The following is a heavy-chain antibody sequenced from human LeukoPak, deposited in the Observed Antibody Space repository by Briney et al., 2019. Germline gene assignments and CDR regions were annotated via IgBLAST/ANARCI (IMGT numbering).Heavy chain of an antibody. CDR2: IIPIFGTA. CDR1: GGTFSSYA. D-gene: IGHD4-17*01. J-gene: IGHJ5*02. CDR3: ARDNHDYGDRALSFDP. Sequence: GASVKVSCKASGGTFSSYAISWVRQAPGQGLEWMGGIIPIFGTANYAQKFQGRVTMTTDTSTSTAYMELRSLRSDDTAVYYCARDNHDYGDRALSFDPWGQGTLVTVSS. V-gene: IGHV1-69*05.